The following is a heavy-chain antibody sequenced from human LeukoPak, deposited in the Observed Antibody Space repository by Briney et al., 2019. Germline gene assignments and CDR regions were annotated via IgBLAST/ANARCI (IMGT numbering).Heavy chain of an antibody. D-gene: IGHD6-6*01. V-gene: IGHV1-69*04. J-gene: IGHJ4*02. CDR1: GGTFSSYA. Sequence: SVKVSCKASGGTFSSYAISWVRQAPGQGLEWMGRIIPILGIANYAQKFQGRVTITAEKSTSTAYMELSSLRSEDTAVYYCARGWDSSSSGGDYWGQGTLVTVSS. CDR2: IIPILGIA. CDR3: ARGWDSSSSGGDY.